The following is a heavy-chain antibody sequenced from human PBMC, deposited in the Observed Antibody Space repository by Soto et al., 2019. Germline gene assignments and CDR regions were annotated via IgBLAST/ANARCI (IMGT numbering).Heavy chain of an antibody. CDR3: ARDRRYFDWLSRNWFDP. CDR1: GGTFSSYA. D-gene: IGHD3-9*01. V-gene: IGHV1-69*13. Sequence: SVEVSCKASGGTFSSYAISLVRQAPGQGLEWMGGIIPIFGTANYAQKFQGRVTITADESTSTAYMELSSLRSEDTAVYYCARDRRYFDWLSRNWFDPWGQGTLVTVS. CDR2: IIPIFGTA. J-gene: IGHJ5*02.